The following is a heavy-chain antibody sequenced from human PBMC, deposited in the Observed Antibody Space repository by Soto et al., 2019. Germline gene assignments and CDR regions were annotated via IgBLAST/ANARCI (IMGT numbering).Heavy chain of an antibody. J-gene: IGHJ4*02. V-gene: IGHV3-48*02. CDR1: GLTFSSYS. CDR3: AREPLGRSYYLTFDY. D-gene: IGHD1-26*01. CDR2: ISSSSSTI. Sequence: EVQLVESGGGLVQPGESLRLSCAASGLTFSSYSMNWVRQAPGKGLEWVSYISSSSSTIYYADSVKGRFTISRDNAKNSLYLQMNSMRDEDTAVYYCAREPLGRSYYLTFDYWGQGTLVTVSS.